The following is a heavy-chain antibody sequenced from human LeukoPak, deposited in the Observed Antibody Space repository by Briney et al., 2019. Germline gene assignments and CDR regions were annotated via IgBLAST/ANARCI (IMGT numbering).Heavy chain of an antibody. D-gene: IGHD3-16*01. CDR2: IHYSGST. CDR3: AKFGLYYNMDV. V-gene: IGHV4-59*03. Sequence: SETLSLTCAVSGGSINGFYWTWIRQPPGKGLEFIGQIHYSGSTDYNPSLKSRITMSVDTPKNQFFLSLNSVTAADTGVYYCAKFGLYYNMDVWGQGTTVTVSS. J-gene: IGHJ6*02. CDR1: GGSINGFY.